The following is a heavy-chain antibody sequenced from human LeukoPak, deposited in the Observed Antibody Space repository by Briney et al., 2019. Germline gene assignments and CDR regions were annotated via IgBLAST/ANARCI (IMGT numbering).Heavy chain of an antibody. J-gene: IGHJ4*02. Sequence: TSETLSLTCTVSGGSISSYYWSWIRQPAGKGLEWIGRIYTSGSTNYNPSLKSRVTMSVDTSKNQFSLKLSSVTAADTAVYYCARRREPVIGYSGYENWGQGTLVTASS. CDR3: ARRREPVIGYSGYEN. V-gene: IGHV4-4*07. D-gene: IGHD5-12*01. CDR2: IYTSGST. CDR1: GGSISSYY.